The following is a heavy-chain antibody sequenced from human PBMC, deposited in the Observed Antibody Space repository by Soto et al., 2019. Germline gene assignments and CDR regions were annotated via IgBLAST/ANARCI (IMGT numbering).Heavy chain of an antibody. CDR2: ISGDGGNK. Sequence: QVHLVVSGGGVVQPGKSLRLSCTASGLTFSSYAVHWVRQGPGKGLEWVSVISGDGGNKYFAESVSGRFLISRDNSKNTVYLQMNSLRHEDTAVYFCARRLTSTVSALGYWGQGTLVTVSS. CDR1: GLTFSSYA. D-gene: IGHD6-19*01. CDR3: ARRLTSTVSALGY. V-gene: IGHV3-30-3*01. J-gene: IGHJ4*02.